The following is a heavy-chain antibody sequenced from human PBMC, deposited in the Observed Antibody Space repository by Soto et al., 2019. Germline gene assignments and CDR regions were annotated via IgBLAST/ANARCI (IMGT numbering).Heavy chain of an antibody. J-gene: IGHJ4*02. V-gene: IGHV1-2*02. D-gene: IGHD4-17*01. CDR2: INPTSGGT. CDR3: ARDPDYGDYWGCFFDS. Sequence: QVQLVQSGAEVKKPGASVKVSCKTSGYTFAAYYIHWIRQAPGQGLEWMGWINPTSGGTVYAQNFQDRVTMTRDTSISTAYMELRRLNSDDTAVYYCARDPDYGDYWGCFFDSWGQGTPVTVSS. CDR1: GYTFAAYY.